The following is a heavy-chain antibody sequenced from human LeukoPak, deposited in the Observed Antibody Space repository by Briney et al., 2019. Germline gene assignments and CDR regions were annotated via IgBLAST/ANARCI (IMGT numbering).Heavy chain of an antibody. Sequence: PSETLSLTCTVSGGSISSYYWSWIRQPPGKGLEWIGYIYYSGSTNYNPSLKSRVTISVDTSKNQFSLKLSSVTAADTAVYYCALSSRFRRSGGSFADYWGQGTLVTVSS. V-gene: IGHV4-59*08. J-gene: IGHJ4*02. D-gene: IGHD2-15*01. CDR2: IYYSGST. CDR3: ALSSRFRRSGGSFADY. CDR1: GGSISSYY.